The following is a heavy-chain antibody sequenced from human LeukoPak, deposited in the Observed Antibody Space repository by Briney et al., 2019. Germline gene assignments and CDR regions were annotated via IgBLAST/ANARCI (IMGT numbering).Heavy chain of an antibody. Sequence: GGSLRLSCAASGFTFSSYGMYWVRQAPGKGLEWVAFIRYDGSNKKYADSVKGRFTISRDNSKNTLDLQMKSLRVEDTALYYCARCTTGRTFGSLREIKRSREIDYWGQGTLVTVSS. CDR2: IRYDGSNK. CDR1: GFTFSSYG. J-gene: IGHJ4*02. CDR3: ARCTTGRTFGSLREIKRSREIDY. V-gene: IGHV3-33*07. D-gene: IGHD1-1*01.